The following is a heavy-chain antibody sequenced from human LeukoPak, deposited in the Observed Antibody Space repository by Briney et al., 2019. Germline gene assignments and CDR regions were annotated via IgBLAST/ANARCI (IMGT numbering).Heavy chain of an antibody. CDR2: INSNSGGT. J-gene: IGHJ3*02. V-gene: IGHV1-2*02. CDR3: ARKSGYSGYDSDAFDI. Sequence: GASVKVSCKASGYTFTDYYMHWVRQAPGQGLEWMGWINSNSGGTNYAQKFQGSVTMTRDTSISTAYMEISRLRSDDTAVYYCARKSGYSGYDSDAFDIWGQGTMVTVSS. D-gene: IGHD5-12*01. CDR1: GYTFTDYY.